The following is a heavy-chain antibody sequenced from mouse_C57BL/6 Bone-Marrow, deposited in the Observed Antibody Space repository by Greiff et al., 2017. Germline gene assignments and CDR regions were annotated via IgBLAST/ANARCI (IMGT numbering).Heavy chain of an antibody. CDR2: IYPRSGNT. V-gene: IGHV1-81*01. CDR1: GYTFTSYG. Sequence: QVQLQQSGAELARPGASVKLSCKASGYTFTSYGISWVKQRTGQGLEWIGEIYPRSGNTYYNEKFKGKATLPADKSSSTAYMELRSLTSEDSAVYFCARRGYYYGEDYWGKGTTRTVSS. D-gene: IGHD1-1*01. CDR3: ARRGYYYGEDY. J-gene: IGHJ2*01.